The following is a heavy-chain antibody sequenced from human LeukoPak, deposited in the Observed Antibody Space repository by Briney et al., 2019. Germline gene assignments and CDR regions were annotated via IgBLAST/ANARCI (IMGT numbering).Heavy chain of an antibody. CDR1: GDSISSGDYY. D-gene: IGHD3-10*01. CDR2: IYYSGST. Sequence: SQTLSLTCTVSGDSISSGDYYWSWLRQPPGTGLEWIGYIYYSGSTYSNPSLKSRVSISVDTSKNQFSLKLSSVTAADTAVYYCARSTMIRGARGAFNIWGHGTMVTVSS. J-gene: IGHJ3*02. V-gene: IGHV4-30-4*01. CDR3: ARSTMIRGARGAFNI.